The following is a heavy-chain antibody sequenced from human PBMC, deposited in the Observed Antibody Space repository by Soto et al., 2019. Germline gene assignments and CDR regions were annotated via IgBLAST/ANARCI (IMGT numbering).Heavy chain of an antibody. V-gene: IGHV4-59*01. CDR1: GGSISSYY. Sequence: QVQLQESGPGLVKPSETLSLTCTVSGGSISSYYWSWIRQPPGKGLEWIGYIYYSGSTNYNPTLKRRVTISVDTSKTQFSLKLSSVTAADTAVYYCARVWGGAFDIWGQGTMVTVSS. CDR3: ARVWGGAFDI. J-gene: IGHJ3*02. D-gene: IGHD3-10*01. CDR2: IYYSGST.